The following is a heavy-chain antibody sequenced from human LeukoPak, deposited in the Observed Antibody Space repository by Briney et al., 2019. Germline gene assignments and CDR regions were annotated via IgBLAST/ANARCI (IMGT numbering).Heavy chain of an antibody. Sequence: ASVKVSCKASGYTFTDYYINWLRQAPGQGLEWMGWINPKNGGKKYAQKFKGRVTMTRDTSINTAYMELTRLTPDDTALYYCSREDWKYNWFDPWGQGTLVTVSS. CDR2: INPKNGGK. D-gene: IGHD1-1*01. V-gene: IGHV1-2*02. J-gene: IGHJ5*02. CDR3: SREDWKYNWFDP. CDR1: GYTFTDYY.